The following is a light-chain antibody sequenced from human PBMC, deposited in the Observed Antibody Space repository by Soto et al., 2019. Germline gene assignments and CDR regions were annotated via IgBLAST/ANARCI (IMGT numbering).Light chain of an antibody. CDR3: CSDAGSSFVL. V-gene: IGLV2-23*01. CDR1: SSDVGSYNL. J-gene: IGLJ2*01. CDR2: GAT. Sequence: QSVLTQPASVSGSPGQSITISCTGTSSDVGSYNLVSWYQHHPDKAPKLMIYGATKRPSGVSNRFSGSKSGNTASLTISGLQAEDEADYYCCSDAGSSFVLFGGGTKVTVL.